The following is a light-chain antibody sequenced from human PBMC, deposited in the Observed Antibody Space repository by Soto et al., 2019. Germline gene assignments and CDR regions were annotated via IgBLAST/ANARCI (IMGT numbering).Light chain of an antibody. J-gene: IGKJ5*01. CDR1: QSVNSD. CDR3: QQYSNWPPIT. Sequence: EVVMTQSPATLSVSPGERATLSCRASQSVNSDLAWYQQKPGQAPRLLIYAASTRATGIPPRFSGSGSGTEFTLTISSLQSEDFAVYYCQQYSNWPPITFGQGTRLESK. V-gene: IGKV3-15*01. CDR2: AAS.